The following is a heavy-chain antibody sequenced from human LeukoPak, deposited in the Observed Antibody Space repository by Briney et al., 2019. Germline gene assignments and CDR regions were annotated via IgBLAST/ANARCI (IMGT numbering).Heavy chain of an antibody. J-gene: IGHJ6*02. CDR3: ASSETYYDILTGSNYYYGMDV. V-gene: IGHV4-30-2*01. D-gene: IGHD3-9*01. Sequence: SQTLSLTCAVSGGSISSGGYSWSWIRQPPGKGLEWIGYIYHGGSTYYNPSLKSRVTISVDRSKNQFSLKLSSVTAADTAVYYCASSETYYDILTGSNYYYGMDVWGQGTTVTVSS. CDR2: IYHGGST. CDR1: GGSISSGGYS.